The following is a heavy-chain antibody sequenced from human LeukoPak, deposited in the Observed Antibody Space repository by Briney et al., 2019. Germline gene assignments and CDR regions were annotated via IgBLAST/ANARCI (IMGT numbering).Heavy chain of an antibody. V-gene: IGHV4-39*01. CDR2: IYYSGST. CDR3: ARHASVDGNWPRPLDY. CDR1: GGSISRSPYY. Sequence: PSETLSLTCTVSGGSISRSPYYWGWIRQLPGKGLEWIGNIYYSGSTYYNPSLKTRVTISVDTSKNQFSLKLTSVTAADTAVYYCARHASVDGNWPRPLDYWGQGSLVTVSS. J-gene: IGHJ4*02. D-gene: IGHD6-19*01.